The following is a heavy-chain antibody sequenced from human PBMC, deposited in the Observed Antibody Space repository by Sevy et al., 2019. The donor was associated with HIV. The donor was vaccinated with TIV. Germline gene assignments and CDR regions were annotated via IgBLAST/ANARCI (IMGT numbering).Heavy chain of an antibody. V-gene: IGHV1-2*06. CDR2: INPNSRGT. Sequence: ASVKVSCKASGYTFTGYYMHWVRQAPGEGLEWMGRINPNSRGTNYAQKFQGRVTMTRDTSISTAYMELSRLRSDDTAVYYCARVKYSSGWFFDYWGQGTLVTVSS. CDR1: GYTFTGYY. D-gene: IGHD6-19*01. J-gene: IGHJ4*02. CDR3: ARVKYSSGWFFDY.